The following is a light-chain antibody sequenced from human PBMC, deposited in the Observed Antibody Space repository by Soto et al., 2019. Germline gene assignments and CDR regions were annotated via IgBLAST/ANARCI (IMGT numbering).Light chain of an antibody. CDR1: SSNIGNNY. CDR3: GTWDSSLSAVV. V-gene: IGLV1-51*01. J-gene: IGLJ2*01. CDR2: DNN. Sequence: QSVLTQPPSVSAAPGQKVTISCSGSSSNIGNNYVSWYQQLPGTATKLLIYDNNKRRSGIPDRFSGSKSGTSATLGITGLQTGDEADYYSGTWDSSLSAVVFGGGTKLTVL.